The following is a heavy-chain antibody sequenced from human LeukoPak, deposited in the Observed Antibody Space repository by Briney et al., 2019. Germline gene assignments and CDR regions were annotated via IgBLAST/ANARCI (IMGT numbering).Heavy chain of an antibody. CDR3: ARDPLGYCSGGSCYSGYYYMDV. D-gene: IGHD2-15*01. CDR2: ISAYNGNT. V-gene: IGHV1-18*01. CDR1: GYTFTSYG. Sequence: ASVKVSCKASGYTFTSYGISWVRQAPGQGLEWMGWISAYNGNTNYAQKLQGRVTMTRDTSISTAYMELSRLRSDDTAVYYCARDPLGYCSGGSCYSGYYYMDVWGKGTTVTVPS. J-gene: IGHJ6*03.